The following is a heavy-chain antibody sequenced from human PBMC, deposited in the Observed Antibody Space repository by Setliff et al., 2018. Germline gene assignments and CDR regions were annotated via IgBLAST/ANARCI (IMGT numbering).Heavy chain of an antibody. CDR2: IYYSGST. J-gene: IGHJ3*02. D-gene: IGHD3-22*01. Sequence: KSSETLSLTCTVSGGSISSHYWSWIRQPPGKGLEWIGSIYYSGSTYYNPSLKSRVTISVDTSKNQFSLKLSSVTAADTAVYYCARLLVVTDAFDIWGQGTMVTVSS. CDR1: GGSISSHY. CDR3: ARLLVVTDAFDI. V-gene: IGHV4-59*08.